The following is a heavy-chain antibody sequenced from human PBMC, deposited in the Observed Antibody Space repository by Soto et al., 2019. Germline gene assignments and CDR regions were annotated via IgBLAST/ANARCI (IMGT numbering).Heavy chain of an antibody. CDR1: GFTFSSYA. V-gene: IGHV3-30-3*01. J-gene: IGHJ5*02. CDR3: ARVSALRAFDP. CDR2: ISYDGSNK. Sequence: QVQLVESGGGVVQPGRSLRLSCAASGFTFSSYAMHWVRQAPGKGLEWVALISYDGSNKYYGDSVKGRFTISRDNSKNTLYLQRNCLRAEDTAVYYCARVSALRAFDPWGQGTLVTVSS. D-gene: IGHD2-15*01.